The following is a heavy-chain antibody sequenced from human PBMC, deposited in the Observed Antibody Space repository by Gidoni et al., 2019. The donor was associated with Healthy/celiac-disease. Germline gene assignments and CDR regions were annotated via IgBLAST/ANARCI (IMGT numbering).Heavy chain of an antibody. V-gene: IGHV3-20*04. CDR3: ARAQLITMVRGVIIPYFDY. J-gene: IGHJ4*02. CDR2: INWNGGST. Sequence: EVQLVESGGGVVRPGGSLRLSCAASGFTFDDSGLSWVRQAPGKGLEWVSGINWNGGSTGYADSVKGRFTISRDNAKNSLYLQMNSLRAEDTALYYCARAQLITMVRGVIIPYFDYWGQGTLVTVSS. D-gene: IGHD3-10*01. CDR1: GFTFDDSG.